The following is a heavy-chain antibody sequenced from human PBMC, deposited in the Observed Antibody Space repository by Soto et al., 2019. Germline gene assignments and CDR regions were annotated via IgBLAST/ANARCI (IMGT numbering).Heavy chain of an antibody. CDR1: GFTFSSYS. CDR3: ASIVGGSGSYPYYGMDV. D-gene: IGHD3-10*01. Sequence: EVQLVESGGGLVQPGGSLRLSCAASGFTFSSYSMNWVRQAPGKGLEWVSYISSSSSTIYYADSVKGRFTISRDNAKNSLYLQMNSLRAEDTAVYYCASIVGGSGSYPYYGMDVWGQGTTVTVSS. V-gene: IGHV3-48*01. J-gene: IGHJ6*02. CDR2: ISSSSSTI.